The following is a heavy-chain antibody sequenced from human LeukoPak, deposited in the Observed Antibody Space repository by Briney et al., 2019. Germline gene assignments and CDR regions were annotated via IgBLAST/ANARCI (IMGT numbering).Heavy chain of an antibody. CDR1: GGTFSSYA. V-gene: IGHV1-69*10. J-gene: IGHJ5*02. D-gene: IGHD3-3*01. Sequence: VKVSCKASGGTFSSYAISWVRQAPGQGLEWMGRIIPILGIANYAQKFQGRVTITADKSTSTAYMELSSLRSEDTAVYYCARDKGITIFGVTKNWFDPWGQGTLVTVSS. CDR3: ARDKGITIFGVTKNWFDP. CDR2: IIPILGIA.